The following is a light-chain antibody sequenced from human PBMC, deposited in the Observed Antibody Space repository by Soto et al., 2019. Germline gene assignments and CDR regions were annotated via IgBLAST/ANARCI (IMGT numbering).Light chain of an antibody. CDR2: AAS. J-gene: IGKJ2*01. Sequence: DIQMTQSPSSLSASVGDRVTITCRASQSISSYLNWYQQKPGKAPKLLIYAASSLQSGVPSRFRGSGSGTDFTLTISSLRPEDFATYCCKQSYSTPTFGQGTKLEIK. CDR3: KQSYSTPT. V-gene: IGKV1-39*01. CDR1: QSISSY.